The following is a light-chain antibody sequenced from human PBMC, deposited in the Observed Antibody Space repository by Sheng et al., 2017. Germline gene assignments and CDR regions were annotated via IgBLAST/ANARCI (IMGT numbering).Light chain of an antibody. CDR1: SSNIGAGYA. V-gene: IGLV1-40*01. J-gene: IGLJ1*01. CDR3: VVWDDDLNGFV. CDR2: ANI. Sequence: QSFLTQPPSVSGAPGQRVTISCSGTSSNIGAGYAVHWYQQFPGTAPKLLIYANIQRESGVPDRFSGSKSATSASLAVSGLQSEDEADYYCVVWDDDLNGFVFGTGTKAFVL.